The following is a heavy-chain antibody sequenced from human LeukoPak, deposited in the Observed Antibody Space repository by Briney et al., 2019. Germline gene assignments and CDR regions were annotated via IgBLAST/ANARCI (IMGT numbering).Heavy chain of an antibody. V-gene: IGHV4-61*02. D-gene: IGHD1-26*01. CDR2: IYTSGST. J-gene: IGHJ3*02. Sequence: SETLSLTCTVSGGSISSGSYYWSWIRQPAGKGLEWIGRIYTSGSTNYNPSLKSRVTISVDTSKNQFSLKLSSVTAADTAVYYCAREWEQRAHDAFDIWGQGTMVTVSS. CDR1: GGSISSGSYY. CDR3: AREWEQRAHDAFDI.